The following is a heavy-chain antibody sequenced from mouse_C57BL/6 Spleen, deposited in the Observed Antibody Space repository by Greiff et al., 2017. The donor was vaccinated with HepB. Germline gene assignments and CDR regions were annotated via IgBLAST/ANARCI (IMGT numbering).Heavy chain of an antibody. CDR3: ARDITTVVDPFAY. D-gene: IGHD1-1*01. CDR1: GFTFSSYA. V-gene: IGHV5-4*01. CDR2: ISDGGSYT. J-gene: IGHJ3*01. Sequence: VQLKESGGGLVKPGGSLKLSCAASGFTFSSYAMSWVRQTPEKRLEWVATISDGGSYTYYPDNVKGRFTISRDNAKNNLYLQMSHLKSEDTAMYYCARDITTVVDPFAYWGQGTLVTVSA.